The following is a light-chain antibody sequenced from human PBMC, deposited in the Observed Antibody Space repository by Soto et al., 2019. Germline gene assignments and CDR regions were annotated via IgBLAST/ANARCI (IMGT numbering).Light chain of an antibody. CDR2: GNS. V-gene: IGLV1-40*01. J-gene: IGLJ2*01. Sequence: QAVLTQPPSVSGAPGQRVTISCTGSSSNIGAGYDVHWYQQLPGTAPKLLIYGNSNRPSGVLDRFSGSKSGTSASLAITGLQAEDEADYYCQSYDSSLRGVLFGGGTKLTVL. CDR3: QSYDSSLRGVL. CDR1: SSNIGAGYD.